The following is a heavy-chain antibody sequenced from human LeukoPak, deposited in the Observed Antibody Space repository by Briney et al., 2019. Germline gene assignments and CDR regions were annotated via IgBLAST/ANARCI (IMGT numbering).Heavy chain of an antibody. J-gene: IGHJ6*02. CDR2: IYYSGST. CDR3: ARAESSLRYYYYGMDV. Sequence: GSLRLSCAASGFTFSSYWMSWIRQPPGKGLEWIGYIYYSGSTNYNPSLKSRVTISVDTSKNQLSLKLSSVTAADTAVYYCARAESSLRYYYYGMDVWGQGTTVTVSS. CDR1: GFTFSSYW. D-gene: IGHD4-17*01. V-gene: IGHV4-59*01.